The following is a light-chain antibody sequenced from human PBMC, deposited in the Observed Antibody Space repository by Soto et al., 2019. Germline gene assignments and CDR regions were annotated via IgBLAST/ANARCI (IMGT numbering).Light chain of an antibody. CDR2: EVN. V-gene: IGLV2-14*01. CDR3: SSYTTSSTRV. Sequence: QSVLPQPASLSGSPGQSITISCTGTSSDIGAYDYVSWFQQHPGKAPKLMISEVNNRPSGVSIRFSGSKSGNTASLTISGLQPEDEADYYCSSYTTSSTRVFGTGTKVTVL. J-gene: IGLJ1*01. CDR1: SSDIGAYDY.